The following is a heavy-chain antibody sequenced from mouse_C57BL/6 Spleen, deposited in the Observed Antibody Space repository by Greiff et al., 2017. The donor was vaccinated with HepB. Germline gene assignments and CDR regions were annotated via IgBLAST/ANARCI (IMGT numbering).Heavy chain of an antibody. CDR2: IDPSDSET. CDR3: AREGGTTGRFAY. J-gene: IGHJ3*01. D-gene: IGHD1-1*01. CDR1: GYTFTSYW. Sequence: QVQLKQPGAELVRPGSSVKLSCKASGYTFTSYWMHWVKQRPIQGLEWIGNIDPSDSETHYNQKFKDKATLTVDKSSSTAYMQLSSLTSEDSAVYYCAREGGTTGRFAYWGQGTLVTVSA. V-gene: IGHV1-52*01.